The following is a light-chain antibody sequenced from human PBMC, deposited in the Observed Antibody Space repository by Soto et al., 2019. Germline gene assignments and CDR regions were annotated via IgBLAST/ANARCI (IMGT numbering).Light chain of an antibody. CDR1: SSDVGGYNY. CDR3: SSFAGGGNPVL. CDR2: EVT. Sequence: QSALTQPPSASGSLVPSVTIACTGTSSDVGGYNYVSWHQQHPGKAPKLMIYEVTKRPSGVPDRFSGSKSGNTASLTVSGLQAEDEADYYCSSFAGGGNPVLFGGGTKLTVL. J-gene: IGLJ2*01. V-gene: IGLV2-8*01.